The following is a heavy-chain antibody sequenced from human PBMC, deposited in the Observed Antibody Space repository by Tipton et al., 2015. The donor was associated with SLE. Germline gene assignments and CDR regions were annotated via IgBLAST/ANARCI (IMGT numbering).Heavy chain of an antibody. Sequence: RSLRLSCAASGFTFDDYGMHWVRQAPGKGLEWVSGISWNSGSIGYADSEKGRFTISRDNAKNSLYLQMNSLRAEDTALYYCAKDIGIAVAGIFDYWGQGALVTVPS. V-gene: IGHV3-9*01. J-gene: IGHJ4*02. CDR2: ISWNSGSI. CDR3: AKDIGIAVAGIFDY. CDR1: GFTFDDYG. D-gene: IGHD6-19*01.